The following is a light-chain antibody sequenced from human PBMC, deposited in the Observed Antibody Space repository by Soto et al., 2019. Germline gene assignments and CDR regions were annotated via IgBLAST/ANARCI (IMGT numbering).Light chain of an antibody. CDR3: QKYDNAPLT. J-gene: IGKJ4*01. V-gene: IGKV1-27*01. Sequence: DIQMTQSPSYLSASVGDRVTVTFRASQGINNYLAWYQQKPGKVPKLLIYAASTLQSGVPSRFSGSGSGTDLTLTISSLQPEDVAPYYCQKYDNAPLTFGGGTKVEIK. CDR2: AAS. CDR1: QGINNY.